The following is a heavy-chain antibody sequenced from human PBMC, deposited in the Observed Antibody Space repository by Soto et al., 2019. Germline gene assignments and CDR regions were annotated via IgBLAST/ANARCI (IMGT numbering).Heavy chain of an antibody. D-gene: IGHD3-3*01. CDR2: ISAYNGNT. CDR1: GYTFTSYG. V-gene: IGHV1-18*01. CDR3: ARDHTGVIFGVVIDAFDI. J-gene: IGHJ3*02. Sequence: ASVKVSCKASGYTFTSYGISWVRQAPGQGLEWMGWISAYNGNTNYAQKLQGRVTMTTDTSTSTAYMELRSLRSDDTAVYYCARDHTGVIFGVVIDAFDIWGQGTMVTVSS.